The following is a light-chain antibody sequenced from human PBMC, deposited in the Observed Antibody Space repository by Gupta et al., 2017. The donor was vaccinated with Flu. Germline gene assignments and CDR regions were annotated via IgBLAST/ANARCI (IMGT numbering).Light chain of an antibody. CDR2: DVT. CDR3: SAYTSSTLVVV. Sequence: QSALTQPASVSGSPGQSITISCTGTSSDVGGYDYVSWYQQHPGKAPKLMSYDVTNRPSGVSNRFSGSKSGNTASLTISGLQAEDEADYYCSAYTSSTLVVVFGGGTKLTVL. J-gene: IGLJ2*01. V-gene: IGLV2-14*01. CDR1: SSDVGGYDY.